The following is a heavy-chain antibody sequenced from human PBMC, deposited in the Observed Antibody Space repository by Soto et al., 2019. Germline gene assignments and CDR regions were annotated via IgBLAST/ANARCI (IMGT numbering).Heavy chain of an antibody. J-gene: IGHJ6*02. D-gene: IGHD6-13*01. CDR1: GFTFSSYA. CDR3: AKDPAVAQRYHYYGIDV. CDR2: ISGSGGST. V-gene: IGHV3-23*01. Sequence: GGSLSLSCAASGFTFSSYAMSWVRQAPGKGLEWASAISGSGGSTYYADSVKGRFTISRDNSKNTLYLQMNSLRAEDTAVYYCAKDPAVAQRYHYYGIDVWGQGTTVTVSS.